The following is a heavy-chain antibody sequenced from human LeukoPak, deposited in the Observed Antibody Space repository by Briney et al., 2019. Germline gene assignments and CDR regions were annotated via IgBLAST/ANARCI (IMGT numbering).Heavy chain of an antibody. CDR2: ISSSSSYI. Sequence: ETLSLTCTVSGGSISSSSYYWGWIRQAPGTGLEWVSSISSSSSYIYYADSVKGRFTISRDNAKNSLYLQMNSLRAEDTAVYYCARDSHDSSGYDYWGQGTLVTVSS. CDR1: GGSISSSS. D-gene: IGHD3-22*01. J-gene: IGHJ4*02. CDR3: ARDSHDSSGYDY. V-gene: IGHV3-21*01.